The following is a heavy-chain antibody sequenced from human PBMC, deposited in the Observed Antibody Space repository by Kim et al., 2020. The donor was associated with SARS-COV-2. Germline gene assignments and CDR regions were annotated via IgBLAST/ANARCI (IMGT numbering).Heavy chain of an antibody. CDR2: ISSSSSYI. Sequence: GGSLRLSCAASGFTFSSYSMNWVRQAPGKGLEWVSSISSSSSYIYYADSVKGRFTISRDNAKNSLYLQMNSLRAEDTAVYYCARAPPYWDYDSSGYYDPFDYWGQGTLVTVSS. CDR3: ARAPPYWDYDSSGYYDPFDY. D-gene: IGHD3-22*01. CDR1: GFTFSSYS. V-gene: IGHV3-21*01. J-gene: IGHJ4*02.